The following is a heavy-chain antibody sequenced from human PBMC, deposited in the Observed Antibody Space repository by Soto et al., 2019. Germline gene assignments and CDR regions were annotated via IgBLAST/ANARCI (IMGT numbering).Heavy chain of an antibody. CDR3: ARSSGSTYGMDV. V-gene: IGHV4-59*02. CDR1: GGSVSSYY. CDR2: IYYSGST. Sequence: SETLSLTCTVSGGSVSSYYWSWIRQPPGKGLEWIGYIYYSGSTNYNPSLKSRVTISVDTSKNQFSLKLSSVTAADTAVYYCARSSGSTYGMDVWGQGTTVTVSS. J-gene: IGHJ6*02. D-gene: IGHD6-25*01.